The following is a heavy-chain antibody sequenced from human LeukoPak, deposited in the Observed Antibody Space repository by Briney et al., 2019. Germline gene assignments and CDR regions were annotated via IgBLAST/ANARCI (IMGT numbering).Heavy chain of an antibody. CDR3: AGSSPRVNRSPIDY. CDR1: GITFSSYA. J-gene: IGHJ4*02. V-gene: IGHV3-30*04. D-gene: IGHD1-14*01. Sequence: GRSLRLSCAASGITFSSYAMHWVGQAPGKGLEWVAVILYVGSNTYYADSVKGRFTVSRDNSKNTLYLQMNSLRAEDTAVYFCAGSSPRVNRSPIDYWGQGTLVTVSS. CDR2: ILYVGSNT.